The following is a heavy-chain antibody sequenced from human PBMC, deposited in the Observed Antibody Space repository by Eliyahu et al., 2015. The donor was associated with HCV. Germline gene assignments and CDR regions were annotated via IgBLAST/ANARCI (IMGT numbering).Heavy chain of an antibody. CDR1: GFTFSSYA. V-gene: IGHV3-23*01. Sequence: EVQLLESGGDLVQPGGSLRLSCVASGFTFSSYAMSWVRQAPGKGLEWVSGISGTVGSTYYADSVKGRFTISRDNSKNTMYLQMNSLRAEDTAVYYCAKDRSQYCSGGSCYPFDCWGQGTLVTVSS. J-gene: IGHJ4*02. D-gene: IGHD2-15*01. CDR3: AKDRSQYCSGGSCYPFDC. CDR2: ISGTVGST.